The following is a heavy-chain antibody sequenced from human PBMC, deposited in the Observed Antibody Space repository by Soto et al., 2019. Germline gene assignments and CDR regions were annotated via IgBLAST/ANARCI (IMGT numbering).Heavy chain of an antibody. V-gene: IGHV4-59*08. Sequence: SETLSLTCTVSGGSISSYYWSWIRQPPGKGLEWIGCIYYSGSTNYNPSLKSRVTISVDTSKNQFSLKLSSVTAADTAVYYCARQVTWQWLEQYYFDYWGQGTLVTVSS. CDR2: IYYSGST. CDR1: GGSISSYY. CDR3: ARQVTWQWLEQYYFDY. D-gene: IGHD6-19*01. J-gene: IGHJ4*02.